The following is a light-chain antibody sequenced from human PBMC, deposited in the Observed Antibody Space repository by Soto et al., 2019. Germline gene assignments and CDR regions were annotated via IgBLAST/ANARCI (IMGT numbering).Light chain of an antibody. Sequence: IALTQSPATLSLSPGQTAPLSCRASQSVSNNYLAWYQQKPGQAPRLLIFGASSRATGIPDRFSGSGSGTDFTLTITRLEPEDFAVYFCLRYSSSQWTFGQGTTGDIK. J-gene: IGKJ1*01. CDR3: LRYSSSQWT. V-gene: IGKV3-20*01. CDR1: QSVSNNY. CDR2: GAS.